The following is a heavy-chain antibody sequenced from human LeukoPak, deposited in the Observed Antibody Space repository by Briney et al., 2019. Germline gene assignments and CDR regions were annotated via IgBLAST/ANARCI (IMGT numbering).Heavy chain of an antibody. CDR2: ITDSRISI. CDR3: ASEQPGTTDFDY. J-gene: IGHJ4*02. D-gene: IGHD1-1*01. Sequence: GGSLRLSCAASGLTFSTFNMHWVRQAPGKGLEWVSSITDSRISIYYADSVKGRFTISRDNTKNSLYLQMNSPRVEDTAGYYCASEQPGTTDFDYWGQGTLVTVSS. CDR1: GLTFSTFN. V-gene: IGHV3-21*01.